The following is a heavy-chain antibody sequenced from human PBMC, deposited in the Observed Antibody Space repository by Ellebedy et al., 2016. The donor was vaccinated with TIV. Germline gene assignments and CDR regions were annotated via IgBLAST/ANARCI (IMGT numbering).Heavy chain of an antibody. CDR1: GYSITNGYY. CDR3: ARVYYDTSGYYSTFDY. CDR2: IFDSGST. J-gene: IGHJ4*02. V-gene: IGHV4-38-2*02. Sequence: SETLSLTXTVSGYSITNGYYWAWIRQPPGKGLEWIGSIFDSGSTYYNPSPKSRVTISVDTSKNQFSLKVSSVTAADTAVYYCARVYYDTSGYYSTFDYWGQGTLVTVSS. D-gene: IGHD3-22*01.